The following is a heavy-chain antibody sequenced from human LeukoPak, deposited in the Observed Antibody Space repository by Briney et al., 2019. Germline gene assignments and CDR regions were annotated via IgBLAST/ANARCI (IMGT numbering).Heavy chain of an antibody. CDR3: ARDAVPDEYFQH. Sequence: SESLCLTCTVSGGSISSYDWSWVRQPPGKGLEWVGDIWYSGSTNYNPSLKSRVTISVDTSKNHSSLKLSSVTAAEPAVYYRARDAVPDEYFQHWAQGPLLPVPS. D-gene: IGHD1-1*01. CDR2: IWYSGST. J-gene: IGHJ1*01. CDR1: GGSISSYD. V-gene: IGHV4-59*01.